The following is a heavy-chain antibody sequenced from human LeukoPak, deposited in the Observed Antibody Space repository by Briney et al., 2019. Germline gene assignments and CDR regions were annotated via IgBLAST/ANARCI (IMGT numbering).Heavy chain of an antibody. J-gene: IGHJ4*02. Sequence: GGSLRLSCAASGFTFSSYAMHWVRQAPGKGLEWVAVISYDGSNKYYADSVKGRFTISRDNSKNTLYLQMNSLRAEDTAVYYCAKGVSRFLEWLYRGYWGQGTLVTVSS. V-gene: IGHV3-30*04. CDR3: AKGVSRFLEWLYRGY. CDR2: ISYDGSNK. D-gene: IGHD3-3*01. CDR1: GFTFSSYA.